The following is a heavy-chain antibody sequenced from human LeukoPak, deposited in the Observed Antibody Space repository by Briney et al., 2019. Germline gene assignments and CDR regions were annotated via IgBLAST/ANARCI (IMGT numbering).Heavy chain of an antibody. CDR3: ATPSLYDFWSGYSVESAFDI. CDR1: GFTFSSYG. Sequence: GGSLRLSCAASGFTFSSYGMHWVRQAPGKGLEWVAFIRYDGSNKYYADSVKGRFTISRDNSKNTLYLQMNSLRAEDTAVYYCATPSLYDFWSGYSVESAFDIWGQGTMVTVSS. CDR2: IRYDGSNK. D-gene: IGHD3-3*01. J-gene: IGHJ3*02. V-gene: IGHV3-30*02.